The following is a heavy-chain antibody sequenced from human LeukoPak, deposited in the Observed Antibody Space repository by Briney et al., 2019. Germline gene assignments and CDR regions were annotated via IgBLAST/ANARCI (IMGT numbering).Heavy chain of an antibody. V-gene: IGHV3-23*01. CDR3: AKTGPGYFDS. CDR2: IIGSGVIT. Sequence: GGSLRLSCAASGITFRNHGMSWVRQAPGKGLEYISAIIGSGVITFYADSVKGRFTISRDNSQNTLHLQMNSLTADDTAVYYCAKTGPGYFDSWGQGTLVTVSS. D-gene: IGHD3-10*01. J-gene: IGHJ4*02. CDR1: GITFRNHG.